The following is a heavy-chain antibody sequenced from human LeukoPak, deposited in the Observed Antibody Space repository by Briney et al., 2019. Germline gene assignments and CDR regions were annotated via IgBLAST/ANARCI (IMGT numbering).Heavy chain of an antibody. V-gene: IGHV3-23*01. CDR1: GFTFSTYA. CDR2: ISGSGDST. Sequence: GGSLRLSCAASGFTFSTYAVNWVRQAPGKGLEWVSTISGSGDSTYYADSVKGRFTISRDNSKNTLYLQMNSLRAEDTAVYYCAKASSGVLDYYYYYYGMDVWGQGTTVTVSS. CDR3: AKASSGVLDYYYYYYGMDV. J-gene: IGHJ6*02. D-gene: IGHD3-3*01.